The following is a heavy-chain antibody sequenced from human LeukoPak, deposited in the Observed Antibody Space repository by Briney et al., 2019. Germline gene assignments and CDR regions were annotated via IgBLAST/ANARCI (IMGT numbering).Heavy chain of an antibody. CDR1: GFSLSTSGVG. J-gene: IGHJ4*02. CDR2: IYWNDDK. V-gene: IGHV2-5*01. D-gene: IGHD6-13*01. CDR3: ASSWFDY. Sequence: SGPTLVKPTQPLTLTCTFSGFSLSTSGVGVGWIRQPPGKALEWLALIYWNDDKRYSPSLKSRLTITKDTSKNRVVLTMTNMDPLDTATYFCASSWFDYWGQGTLVTVSS.